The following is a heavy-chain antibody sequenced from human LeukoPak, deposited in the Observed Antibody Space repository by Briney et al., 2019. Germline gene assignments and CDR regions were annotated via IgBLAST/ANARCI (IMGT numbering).Heavy chain of an antibody. Sequence: KPSQTLSLTCAVYGGSFGDYYWTWIRQPPGKGLEWVGQIIHCGGTNYNPSLKSRVTISVDTSKNQFSLKLSSVTAADTAVYYCARESSSWSYFDYWGQGTLVTVSS. V-gene: IGHV4-34*09. J-gene: IGHJ4*02. D-gene: IGHD6-13*01. CDR2: IIHCGGT. CDR3: ARESSSWSYFDY. CDR1: GGSFGDYY.